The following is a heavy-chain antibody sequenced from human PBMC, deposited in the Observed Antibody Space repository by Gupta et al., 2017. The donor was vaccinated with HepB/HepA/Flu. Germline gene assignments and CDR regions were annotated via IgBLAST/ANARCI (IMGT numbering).Heavy chain of an antibody. CDR2: INPNSGGT. V-gene: IGHV1-2*02. CDR3: ARASSSGQDYYYYYMDV. CDR1: GYTFTGHY. D-gene: IGHD6-19*01. Sequence: QVQLVQPGAEVKKPGASVKVSCKASGYTFTGHYMHWVRQAPGQGLEWMGWINPNSGGTNYAQKFQGRVTMTRDTSISTAYMELSRLRSDDTAVYYCARASSSGQDYYYYYMDVWGKGTTVTVSS. J-gene: IGHJ6*03.